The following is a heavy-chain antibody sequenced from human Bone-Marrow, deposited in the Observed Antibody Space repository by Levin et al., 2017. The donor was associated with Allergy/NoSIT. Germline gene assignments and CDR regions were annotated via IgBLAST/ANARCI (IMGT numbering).Heavy chain of an antibody. CDR1: GYNIISYW. J-gene: IGHJ3*01. V-gene: IGHV5-51*01. D-gene: IGHD2-2*01. Sequence: PGGSLRLSCKGYGYNIISYWMGWVRQVPGKGLEWIGIIYPGDSDTRYSPPFRGQVTMSADKSISTAYLQWSSLKASDTAMYYCVRQDYKPRLVVVPAEHDAFDVWGQGTMVTVSS. CDR3: VRQDYKPRLVVVPAEHDAFDV. CDR2: IYPGDSDT.